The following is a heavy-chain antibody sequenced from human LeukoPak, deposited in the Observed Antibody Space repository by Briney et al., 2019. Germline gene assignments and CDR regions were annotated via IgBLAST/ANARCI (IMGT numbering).Heavy chain of an antibody. Sequence: ASVKVSCKASGYTFTGYYVHWVRQAPGQGLEWMGWINPNSGGTNYAQKIQGRVTMTRDTSISTAYMELSRLRSDDTAVYYCARDRRRWLQLSDYWGQGTLVTVSS. CDR1: GYTFTGYY. CDR3: ARDRRRWLQLSDY. CDR2: INPNSGGT. D-gene: IGHD5-24*01. V-gene: IGHV1-2*02. J-gene: IGHJ4*02.